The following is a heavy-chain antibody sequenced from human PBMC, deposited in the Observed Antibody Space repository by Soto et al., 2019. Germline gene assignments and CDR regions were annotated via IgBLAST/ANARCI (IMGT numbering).Heavy chain of an antibody. CDR1: GFRFEDYA. J-gene: IGHJ4*02. Sequence: VQLVESGGGLVQPGRSLRLSCAASGFRFEDYAMHWVRQAPGKGLEWVSGISWNSGSIGYADSVKGRFTISRDNAKNPLYLQMNSLRPEDTALYYCAKAYSGSGGPFDYWGQGILVTVSS. V-gene: IGHV3-9*01. CDR2: ISWNSGSI. CDR3: AKAYSGSGGPFDY. D-gene: IGHD6-6*01.